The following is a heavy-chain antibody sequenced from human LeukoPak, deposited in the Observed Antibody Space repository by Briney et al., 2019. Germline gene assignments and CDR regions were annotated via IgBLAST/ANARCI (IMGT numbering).Heavy chain of an antibody. CDR1: GFTFSRSA. CDR3: VKGRISEDGLDF. D-gene: IGHD6-13*01. V-gene: IGHV3-23*01. Sequence: GGSLRLSCAASGFTFSRSAMTWVRQTPGKGLDWVSSISSSGNTYYSDSVKGRFTISRDNSKNMLYLQMNSLRAEDTAVYYCVKGRISEDGLDFWGQGTLVTVSS. J-gene: IGHJ4*02. CDR2: ISSSGNT.